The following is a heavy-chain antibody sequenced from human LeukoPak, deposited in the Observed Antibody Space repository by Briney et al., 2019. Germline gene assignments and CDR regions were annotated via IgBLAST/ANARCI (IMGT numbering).Heavy chain of an antibody. V-gene: IGHV4-4*07. J-gene: IGHJ4*02. CDR2: IYTSVST. Sequence: SETLSLTCTVSGGSISSYYWSWIRQPARKGLEWIGCIYTSVSTNNNPSLKSRVTMSVDTSKNQFSLKLSAVTAADTAVYYCARGARYLGGFIDYWGQGTLVTVSS. CDR1: GGSISSYY. CDR3: ARGARYLGGFIDY. D-gene: IGHD3-16*01.